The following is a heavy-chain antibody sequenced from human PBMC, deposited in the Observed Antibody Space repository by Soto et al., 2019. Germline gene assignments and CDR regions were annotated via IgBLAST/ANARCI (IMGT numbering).Heavy chain of an antibody. Sequence: SQTLSLTCAISGDSVSSNSAAWSWIRQSPSRGLEWLGKTYYRSKWYNDYAESVKSRITINPDTSKNQFSLQLKSVTPEDTAVYYCAKISGDNSWYAGDGMDVRGQGTSVTLSS. CDR1: GDSVSSNSAA. D-gene: IGHD6-13*01. CDR3: AKISGDNSWYAGDGMDV. V-gene: IGHV6-1*01. CDR2: TYYRSKWYN. J-gene: IGHJ6*02.